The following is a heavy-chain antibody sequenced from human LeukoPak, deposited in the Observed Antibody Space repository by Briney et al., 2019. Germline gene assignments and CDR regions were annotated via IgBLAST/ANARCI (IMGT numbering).Heavy chain of an antibody. Sequence: SETLSLTCTVYGDSITTSSYYWGWIRQPPGKGLEWIGNIYYSGSTYYNPSLKSRVTISVDTSKNQFSLWLSSVTAADTAVYYCARLETYDSTLDYWGQGTLVTVSS. J-gene: IGHJ4*02. D-gene: IGHD3-22*01. CDR1: GDSITTSSYY. CDR3: ARLETYDSTLDY. CDR2: IYYSGST. V-gene: IGHV4-39*01.